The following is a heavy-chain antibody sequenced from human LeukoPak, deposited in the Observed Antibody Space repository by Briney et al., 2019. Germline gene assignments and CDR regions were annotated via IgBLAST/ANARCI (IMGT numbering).Heavy chain of an antibody. D-gene: IGHD3-10*01. CDR3: ARTGSSIDYYGSRSYDY. J-gene: IGHJ4*02. CDR1: GFTFSSYS. V-gene: IGHV3-21*01. Sequence: PGGSLRLSCAASGFTFSSYSMNWVRQAPGKGLEGVSSISSSSSYIYYADSVKGRFTISRDNAKNSLYLQLNSLRAEDTAVYYCARTGSSIDYYGSRSYDYWGQGTLVTVSS. CDR2: ISSSSSYI.